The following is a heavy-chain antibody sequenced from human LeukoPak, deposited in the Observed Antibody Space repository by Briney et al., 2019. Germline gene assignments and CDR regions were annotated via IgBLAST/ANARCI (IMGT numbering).Heavy chain of an antibody. J-gene: IGHJ6*03. D-gene: IGHD2-2*01. CDR1: GGSFSGYY. V-gene: IGHV4-34*01. CDR2: INHSGST. Sequence: PSETLSLTCAVYGGSFSGYYWSWIRQPPGKGLEWIGEINHSGSTNYNPSLKSRVAISVDTSKNQFSLKLSSVTAADTAVYYCARGARYCSSTSCYQRAYYYYYMDVWGKGTTVTVSS. CDR3: ARGARYCSSTSCYQRAYYYYYMDV.